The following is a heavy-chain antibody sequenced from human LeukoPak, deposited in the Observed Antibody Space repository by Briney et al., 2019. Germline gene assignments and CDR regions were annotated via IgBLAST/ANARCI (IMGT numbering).Heavy chain of an antibody. Sequence: GGSLRLSCAASGFTFSRYWMSWVRQAPGKGLEWVANIKQDGSEKYYVDSVQGRFTISRDNAKNSLYLQMNSLRAEDTAVYYCARGAVVVVAASNWFDPWGQGTLVTVSS. CDR1: GFTFSRYW. V-gene: IGHV3-7*01. CDR3: ARGAVVVVAASNWFDP. D-gene: IGHD2-15*01. J-gene: IGHJ5*02. CDR2: IKQDGSEK.